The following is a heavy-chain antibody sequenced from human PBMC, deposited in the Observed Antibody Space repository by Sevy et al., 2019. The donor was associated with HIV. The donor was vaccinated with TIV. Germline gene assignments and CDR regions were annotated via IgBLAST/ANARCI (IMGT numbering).Heavy chain of an antibody. CDR3: ARSGFLEGAGWTRGPRNWFDP. CDR1: GGSMRNFY. V-gene: IGHV4-59*12. Sequence: SETLSLTCSVSGGSMRNFYWSWIRQPPGKGLEWIGNIYYSGSTNYNPSLKSRVTMSVDTSKNQFSLKLSSVTAADTAVYYCARSGFLEGAGWTRGPRNWFDPWGQGTLVTVSS. D-gene: IGHD3-3*01. J-gene: IGHJ5*02. CDR2: IYYSGST.